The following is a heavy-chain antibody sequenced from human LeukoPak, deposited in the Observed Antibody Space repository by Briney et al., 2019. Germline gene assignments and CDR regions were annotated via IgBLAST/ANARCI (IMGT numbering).Heavy chain of an antibody. CDR2: ISSSGSTI. Sequence: GGSLRLSCAASGFTFSDYYMSWIRQAPGKGLEWVSYISSSGSTIYYADSVKGRFTISRDNAKNSLYLQMNSLRAEDTAVYYCAKTICGGDCYAFDYWGQGTLVTVSS. CDR1: GFTFSDYY. J-gene: IGHJ4*02. V-gene: IGHV3-11*01. CDR3: AKTICGGDCYAFDY. D-gene: IGHD2-21*02.